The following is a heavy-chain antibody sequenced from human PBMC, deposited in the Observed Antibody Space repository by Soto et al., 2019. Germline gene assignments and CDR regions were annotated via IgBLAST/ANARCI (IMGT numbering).Heavy chain of an antibody. J-gene: IGHJ5*02. Sequence: QVQLVQSGAEVKKPGSSVKVSCKASGGTFSSYAISWVRQAPGQGLEWMGGIIPIFGTANYAQKFQGRVTITADESTSTAYMELSSLRSEDTVVYYCARGDYDYVWGSYRLSWFDPWGQGTLVTVSS. V-gene: IGHV1-69*01. CDR2: IIPIFGTA. CDR1: GGTFSSYA. D-gene: IGHD3-16*02. CDR3: ARGDYDYVWGSYRLSWFDP.